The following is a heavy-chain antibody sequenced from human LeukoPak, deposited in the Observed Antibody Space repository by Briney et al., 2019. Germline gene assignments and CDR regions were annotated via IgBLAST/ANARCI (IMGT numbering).Heavy chain of an antibody. Sequence: SVKVSCKASGGTFSSNAISWVRQAPGQGLEWMGGIIPIFGTANYAQKFQGRVTITTDESTSTAYMELSSLRSEDTAVYYCAGGNLSLSRHYDFWSGHFDYWGQGTLVTVSS. J-gene: IGHJ4*02. V-gene: IGHV1-69*05. CDR2: IIPIFGTA. CDR3: AGGNLSLSRHYDFWSGHFDY. CDR1: GGTFSSNA. D-gene: IGHD3-3*01.